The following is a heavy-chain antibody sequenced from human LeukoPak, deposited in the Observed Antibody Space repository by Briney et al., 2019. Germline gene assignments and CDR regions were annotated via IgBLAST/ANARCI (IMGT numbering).Heavy chain of an antibody. J-gene: IGHJ3*02. CDR1: GFTVSDNF. CDR2: IYSGGST. D-gene: IGHD1-26*01. V-gene: IGHV3-66*01. CDR3: ARWEPGIRDAFDI. Sequence: GGSLRLSCAASGFTVSDNFITWVRQAPGKGLEWVSVIYSGGSTFYADSVKGRFIISRDNSKNTLYLQMNSLRAEDTAVYYCARWEPGIRDAFDIWGQGTMVTVSS.